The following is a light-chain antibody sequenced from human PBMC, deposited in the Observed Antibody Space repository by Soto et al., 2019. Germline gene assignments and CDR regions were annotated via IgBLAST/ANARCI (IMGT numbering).Light chain of an antibody. CDR3: QSYDSLSRWV. CDR2: G. Sequence: QSVLTHPPSVSGAPGQRVTISCNGSSANIGAGYDVHWYQQVPGTAPKLLVSGKRPSGVPDRFSASKSGASASLAITGLQAEDEADYYCQSYDSLSRWVFGGGTKLTVL. CDR1: SANIGAGYD. V-gene: IGLV1-40*01. J-gene: IGLJ3*02.